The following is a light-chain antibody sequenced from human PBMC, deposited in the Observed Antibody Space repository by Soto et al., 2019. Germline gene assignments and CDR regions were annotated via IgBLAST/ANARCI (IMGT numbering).Light chain of an antibody. V-gene: IGKV1-5*01. CDR1: QTISSS. CDR3: QQYDHPPYT. Sequence: DIQMTQSPSTLSGSVGARAPITCRARQTISSSLAWYQQKPGKAPKLLIYDASNLERGVPSRFSGSGSGTDFSLHVDSLKPEDTATYYCQQYDHPPYTFGQGTKVDI. J-gene: IGKJ2*01. CDR2: DAS.